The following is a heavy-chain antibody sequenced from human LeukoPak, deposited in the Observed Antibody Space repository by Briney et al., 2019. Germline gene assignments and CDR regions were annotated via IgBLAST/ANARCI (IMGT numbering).Heavy chain of an antibody. CDR2: ISYSGSA. CDR1: GGSINNHI. CDR3: ARETAMVLDY. D-gene: IGHD5-18*01. Sequence: SETLSLTCSVSGGSINNHIWSWIRQPPGKGLEWIGYISYSGSANYNPSLKSRVTISVDTSKNQFSLKVTSVTAADTAVYYCARETAMVLDYWGQGTLVTVSS. J-gene: IGHJ4*02. V-gene: IGHV4-59*11.